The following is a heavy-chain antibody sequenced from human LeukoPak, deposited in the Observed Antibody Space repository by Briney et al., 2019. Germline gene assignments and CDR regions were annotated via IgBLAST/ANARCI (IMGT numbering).Heavy chain of an antibody. CDR3: ATDLEILGTSGFDY. D-gene: IGHD1-7*01. CDR2: IWYDGSNK. Sequence: GRSLRLSCAASGFTFMSHGMHWVRQAPGKGLEWVAVIWYDGSNKYYADSVKGRFTISRDNSKNTLYLQMNSLRAEDTAVYYCATDLEILGTSGFDYWGQGTLVTVSS. CDR1: GFTFMSHG. V-gene: IGHV3-33*01. J-gene: IGHJ4*02.